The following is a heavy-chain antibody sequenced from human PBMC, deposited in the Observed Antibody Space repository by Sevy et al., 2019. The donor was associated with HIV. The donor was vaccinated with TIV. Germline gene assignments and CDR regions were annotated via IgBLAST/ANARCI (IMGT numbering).Heavy chain of an antibody. V-gene: IGHV1-69*06. D-gene: IGHD7-27*01. CDR1: GGTFSSYA. J-gene: IGHJ4*02. CDR2: IIPIFGTA. Sequence: ASVKVSCKASGGTFSSYAISWVRQAPGQGLEWMGGIIPIFGTANYAQKFQGRVTITADKSTSTAYMELSSLRSEDTAGYYCARGRRETLGYFDYWGQGTLVTVSS. CDR3: ARGRRETLGYFDY.